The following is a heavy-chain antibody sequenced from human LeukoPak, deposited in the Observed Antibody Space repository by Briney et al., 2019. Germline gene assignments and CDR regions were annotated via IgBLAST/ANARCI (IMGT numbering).Heavy chain of an antibody. CDR1: GGSISDYY. CDR2: IYTSGST. CDR3: ARERIAVAGYDAFDI. Sequence: SETLSLTCTVSGGSISDYYWSWIRQPAGKGLERIGRIYTSGSTNYNPSLKSRVTMSVDTSKNQFSLKLSSVTAADTAVYYCARERIAVAGYDAFDIWGQGTMVTVSS. J-gene: IGHJ3*02. V-gene: IGHV4-4*07. D-gene: IGHD6-19*01.